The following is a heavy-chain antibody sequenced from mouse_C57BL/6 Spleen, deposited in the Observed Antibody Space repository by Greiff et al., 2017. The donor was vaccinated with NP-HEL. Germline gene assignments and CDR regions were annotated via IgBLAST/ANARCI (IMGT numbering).Heavy chain of an antibody. Sequence: EVKLLESGPGLVKPSQSLSLTCSVTGYSITSGYYWNWIRQFPGNKLEWMGYISYDGSNNYNPSIKKRNSITRDTSKNQFFLKLNSVTTEDTATYYCARDRIYDGYPFAYWGQGTLVTVSA. V-gene: IGHV3-6*01. CDR3: ARDRIYDGYPFAY. CDR1: GYSITSGYY. D-gene: IGHD2-3*01. CDR2: ISYDGSN. J-gene: IGHJ3*01.